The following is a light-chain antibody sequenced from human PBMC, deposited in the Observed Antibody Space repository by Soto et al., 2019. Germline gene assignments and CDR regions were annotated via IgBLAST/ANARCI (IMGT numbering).Light chain of an antibody. CDR1: SSDVGGYNF. V-gene: IGLV2-14*03. CDR3: SAYTSSSTYV. CDR2: DVS. Sequence: QSVLTQPASVSGSPGQSIAISCTGSSSDVGGYNFVSWYQQHSGKAPKLMISDVSNRPSGVSDRFSGSKSGNTASLTISGLQAEDVADYFCSAYTSSSTYVFGTVTKFT. J-gene: IGLJ1*01.